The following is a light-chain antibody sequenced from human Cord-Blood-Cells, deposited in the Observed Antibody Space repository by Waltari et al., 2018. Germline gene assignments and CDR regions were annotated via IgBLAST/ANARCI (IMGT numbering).Light chain of an antibody. V-gene: IGKV1-5*01. CDR3: QQYNSYWP. Sequence: DIQMTQSPSTLSASVGDRVTITCRASQSISSWLAWYQQKPGKAPKLLIYDASSLESGVPSRFSGCGSGTEFTLTISSLQPDDFASYYCQQYNSYWPFGQGTKVEIK. J-gene: IGKJ1*01. CDR2: DAS. CDR1: QSISSW.